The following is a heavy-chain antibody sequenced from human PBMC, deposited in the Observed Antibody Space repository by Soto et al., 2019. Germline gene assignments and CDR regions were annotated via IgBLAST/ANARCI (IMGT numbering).Heavy chain of an antibody. CDR3: ASGVGWYPVDY. CDR1: GGTFSSYA. D-gene: IGHD6-19*01. J-gene: IGHJ4*02. CDR2: IIPIFGTA. Sequence: ASVKVSCKASGGTFSSYAISWVRQAPGQGLEWMGGIIPIFGTANYAQKFQGRVTITADESTSTAYMELSSLRSEDTAVYYCASGVGWYPVDYWGQGTLVTVSS. V-gene: IGHV1-69*13.